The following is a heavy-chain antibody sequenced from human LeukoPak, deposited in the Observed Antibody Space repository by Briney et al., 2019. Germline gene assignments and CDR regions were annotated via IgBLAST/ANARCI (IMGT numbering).Heavy chain of an antibody. CDR2: IIPVFNTI. J-gene: IGHJ6*02. CDR3: ARGNSRWSTPSSSYYYRMDV. V-gene: IGHV1-69*13. CDR1: GGXLNTYS. D-gene: IGHD4-23*01. Sequence: SVKVSCKASGGXLNTYSISWVRQAPGQGLEWMGGIIPVFNTINYAQRLQGRVTLTVDESTSTAYMELSSLRSEDTAVYYCARGNSRWSTPSSSYYYRMDVWGQGTTVAVSS.